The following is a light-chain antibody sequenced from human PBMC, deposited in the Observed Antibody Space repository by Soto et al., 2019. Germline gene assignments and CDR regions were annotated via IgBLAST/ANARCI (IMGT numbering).Light chain of an antibody. CDR3: SSYTSSNTLV. Sequence: QSVLTQPASVSGSPGQSITISCTGTSSDVGAYNYVSWYQQHPGKAPKLMIFEVSDRPSGVSNRFSGSKSGNTASLTISGLQAEDEADYYCSSYTSSNTLVFGGGIKLTVL. V-gene: IGLV2-14*01. J-gene: IGLJ2*01. CDR1: SSDVGAYNY. CDR2: EVS.